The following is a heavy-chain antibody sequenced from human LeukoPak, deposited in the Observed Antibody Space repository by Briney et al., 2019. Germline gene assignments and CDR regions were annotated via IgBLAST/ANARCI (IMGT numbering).Heavy chain of an antibody. Sequence: PSETLSLTCAVSGGSISSSNWWSWVRQPPGKGLEWIGEIYHSGSTNYNPSLKSRVTISVDKSKNQFSLKLSSVTAADTAVYYCARATSRPHYDFWSGPYYYYYMDVWGKGTTVTVSS. D-gene: IGHD3-3*01. CDR3: ARATSRPHYDFWSGPYYYYYMDV. J-gene: IGHJ6*03. V-gene: IGHV4-4*02. CDR1: GGSISSSNW. CDR2: IYHSGST.